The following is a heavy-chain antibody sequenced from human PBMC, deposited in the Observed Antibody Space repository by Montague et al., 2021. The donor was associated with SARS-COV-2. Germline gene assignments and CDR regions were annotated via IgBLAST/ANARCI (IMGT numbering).Heavy chain of an antibody. CDR1: GGSINYYY. Sequence: SETLSLTCTVSGGSINYYYWHWLRQSAGKGLEWIGRIYSSGNTNSNPSLESRAIMSVDSSQNQFSLKLNSVTAADTAVYYCARGDHPTTASCYFFDSWGQGALVTVSS. CDR2: IYSSGNT. V-gene: IGHV4-4*07. CDR3: ARGDHPTTASCYFFDS. J-gene: IGHJ4*02. D-gene: IGHD2-2*01.